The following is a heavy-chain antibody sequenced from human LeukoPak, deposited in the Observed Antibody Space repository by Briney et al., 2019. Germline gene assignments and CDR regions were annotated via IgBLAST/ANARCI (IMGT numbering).Heavy chain of an antibody. CDR1: GFIFSHHG. CDR2: IRADAVTT. Sequence: GGSLRLSCATSGFIFSHHGMNWVRQAPGKGLEWVSGIRADAVTTYYADSVKGRFIISRDDSKNTLSLQMNSLRVEDTALYYCAQDIAWGAFEHWGQGTLVAVSS. J-gene: IGHJ4*02. CDR3: AQDIAWGAFEH. D-gene: IGHD7-27*01. V-gene: IGHV3-23*01.